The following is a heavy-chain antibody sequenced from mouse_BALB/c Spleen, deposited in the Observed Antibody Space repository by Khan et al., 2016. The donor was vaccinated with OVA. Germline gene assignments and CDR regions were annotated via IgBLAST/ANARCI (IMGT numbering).Heavy chain of an antibody. Sequence: EVELVESGGGLVRPGGSLKLSCAASGFTFSDYYMYWVRQTPEKRLEWVATISDGGSYTYYPDSVKGRFTISRDDAKNNLYLQMSSLKSEDTAMYYCERGYYGDPCAYWGQGTLVTVSA. CDR2: ISDGGSYT. CDR1: GFTFSDYY. CDR3: ERGYYGDPCAY. V-gene: IGHV5-4*02. D-gene: IGHD2-13*01. J-gene: IGHJ3*01.